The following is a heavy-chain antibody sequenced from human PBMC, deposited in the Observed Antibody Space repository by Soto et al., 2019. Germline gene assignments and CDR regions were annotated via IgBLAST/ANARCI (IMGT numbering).Heavy chain of an antibody. J-gene: IGHJ6*02. V-gene: IGHV3-23*01. CDR3: AKNTVGATYYYYGMDV. D-gene: IGHD1-26*01. CDR1: GFTFSSYA. Sequence: GGSLRLSCAASGFTFSSYAMSWVRQAPGKGLEWVSAISGSGGSTYYADSVKGRFTTSRDNSKNTLYLQMNSLRAEDTAVYYCAKNTVGATYYYYGMDVWGQGTTVTVSS. CDR2: ISGSGGST.